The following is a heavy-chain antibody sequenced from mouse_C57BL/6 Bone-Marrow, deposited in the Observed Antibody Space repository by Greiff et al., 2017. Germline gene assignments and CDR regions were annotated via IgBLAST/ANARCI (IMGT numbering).Heavy chain of an antibody. J-gene: IGHJ1*03. CDR2: IYPRSGNT. V-gene: IGHV1-81*01. Sequence: VQLQQSGAELARPGASVKLSCKASGYTFTSYGISWVKQRTGQGLEWIGEIYPRSGNTYYNEKFKGKATLTADKSSSTAYMELRSLTSEDSAVYVCARSPGSSPYWYFDVWGTGTTVTVSS. CDR3: ARSPGSSPYWYFDV. CDR1: GYTFTSYG. D-gene: IGHD1-1*01.